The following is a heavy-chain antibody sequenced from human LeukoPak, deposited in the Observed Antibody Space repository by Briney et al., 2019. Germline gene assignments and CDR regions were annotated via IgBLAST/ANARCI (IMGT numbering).Heavy chain of an antibody. CDR1: GYTFTSYG. D-gene: IGHD4-17*01. J-gene: IGHJ4*02. V-gene: IGHV1-18*01. Sequence: VASVKVSCKASGYTFTSYGISWVRQAPGQGLEWMGWISAYNGNTNYAQKLQGRVTMTEDTFTDTAYMELRSLRSEDTAVYYCATLRDDYGDPIVYFDDWGQGTLVTVSS. CDR3: ATLRDDYGDPIVYFDD. CDR2: ISAYNGNT.